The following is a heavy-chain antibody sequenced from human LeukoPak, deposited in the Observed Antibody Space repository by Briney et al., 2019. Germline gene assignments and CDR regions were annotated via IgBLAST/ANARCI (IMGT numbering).Heavy chain of an antibody. CDR3: AKDQGSVAAAVSWFDP. D-gene: IGHD6-13*01. V-gene: IGHV3-23*01. J-gene: IGHJ5*02. Sequence: GGCLRLSCAASGFTFSSYAMSWVRQAPGKGLEWVSAISGSGGSTYYADSVKGRFTISRDNSKNTLYLQMNSLRAEDTAVYYCAKDQGSVAAAVSWFDPWGQGTLVTVSS. CDR2: ISGSGGST. CDR1: GFTFSSYA.